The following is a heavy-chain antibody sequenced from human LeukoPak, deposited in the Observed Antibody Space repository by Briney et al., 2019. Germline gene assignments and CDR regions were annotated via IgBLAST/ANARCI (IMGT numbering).Heavy chain of an antibody. J-gene: IGHJ4*02. V-gene: IGHV1-18*01. D-gene: IGHD2-2*01. CDR1: GYKFGSYG. Sequence: GASVKVSCKASGYKFGSYGISWVRQAPGQGLQCMGWISAYNGSTNYAQEVQGRVTMTTDTSTTTAYMELRSLRSDDTAVYYCARVPYCSSTSCYPGDHWGQGTLVTISS. CDR3: ARVPYCSSTSCYPGDH. CDR2: ISAYNGST.